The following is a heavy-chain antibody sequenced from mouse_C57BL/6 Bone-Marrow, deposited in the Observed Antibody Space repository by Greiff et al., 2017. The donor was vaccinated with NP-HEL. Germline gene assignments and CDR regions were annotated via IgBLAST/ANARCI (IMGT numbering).Heavy chain of an antibody. J-gene: IGHJ1*03. Sequence: EVKLQQSGPELVKPGASVKIPCKASGYTFTDYNMDWVKQSHGKSLEWIGDINPNNGGTIYNQKFKGKATLTVDKSSSTAYMELRSLTSEDTAVYYCARKEDITTVVADWYFDVWGTGTTVTVSS. D-gene: IGHD1-1*01. V-gene: IGHV1-18*01. CDR1: GYTFTDYN. CDR2: INPNNGGT. CDR3: ARKEDITTVVADWYFDV.